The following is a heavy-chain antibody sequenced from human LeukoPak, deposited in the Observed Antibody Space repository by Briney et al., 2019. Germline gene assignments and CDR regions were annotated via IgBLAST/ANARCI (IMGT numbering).Heavy chain of an antibody. CDR1: GFTFSSYA. J-gene: IGHJ5*02. CDR2: ISGSGGST. Sequence: GGSLRLSCAASGFTFSSYAMSWVRQAPGKGLEWVSAISGSGGSTYYADSVKGRFTISRDNSKNTLYLQMNSLRAEDTAVYYCAKLSQPMRYCSSTSCYKGGYNWFDPWGQGTLVTVSS. D-gene: IGHD2-2*02. V-gene: IGHV3-23*01. CDR3: AKLSQPMRYCSSTSCYKGGYNWFDP.